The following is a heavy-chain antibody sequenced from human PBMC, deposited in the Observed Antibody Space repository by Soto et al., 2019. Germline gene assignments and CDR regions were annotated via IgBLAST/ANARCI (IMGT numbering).Heavy chain of an antibody. V-gene: IGHV1-69*02. CDR2: IIPILGIA. D-gene: IGHD2-2*01. CDR1: GGTFSSYT. J-gene: IGHJ4*02. CDR3: ARVSGQYCSSTSCYDDY. Sequence: QVQLVQSGAAVKKPGSSVKVSCKASGGTFSSYTISWVRQAPGQGLEWMGRIIPILGIANYAQKFQGRVTITADKSTSTAYMELSSLRSEDTAVYYCARVSGQYCSSTSCYDDYWGQGTLVTVSS.